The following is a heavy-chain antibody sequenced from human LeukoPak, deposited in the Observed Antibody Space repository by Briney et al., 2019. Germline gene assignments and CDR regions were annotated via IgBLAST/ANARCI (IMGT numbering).Heavy chain of an antibody. Sequence: SVKVSCKASGGTFSNYAISWVRQAPGQGLEWMGGIIPIFGTPNYAQKFQGRVTITADKSTSTAYMELSSLRAADTAVYYCARDKGTSYLSSFDYWGQGTLVTVSS. CDR1: GGTFSNYA. V-gene: IGHV1-69*06. CDR3: ARDKGTSYLSSFDY. CDR2: IIPIFGTP. D-gene: IGHD6-6*01. J-gene: IGHJ4*02.